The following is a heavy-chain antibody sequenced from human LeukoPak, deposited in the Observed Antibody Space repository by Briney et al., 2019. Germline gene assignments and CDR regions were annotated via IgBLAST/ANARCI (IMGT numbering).Heavy chain of an antibody. D-gene: IGHD5-18*01. CDR2: IYSGGST. Sequence: QAGGSLRLSCAASGFTVSSNYMSWVRQAPGKGLQWVSVIYSGGSTYYADSVKGRFTISRDNSKNTLYLQMNSLRAEDPAVYYCARHEDTAMAHFDYWGQGTLVTVSS. V-gene: IGHV3-53*01. CDR3: ARHEDTAMAHFDY. J-gene: IGHJ4*02. CDR1: GFTVSSNY.